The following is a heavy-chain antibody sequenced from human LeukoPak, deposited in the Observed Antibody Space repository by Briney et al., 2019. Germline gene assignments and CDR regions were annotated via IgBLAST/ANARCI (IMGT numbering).Heavy chain of an antibody. J-gene: IGHJ5*02. V-gene: IGHV1-2*02. CDR2: INPNSGGT. CDR1: GYTFTGYY. D-gene: IGHD3-22*01. Sequence: ASVKVSCKASGYTFTGYYMHWVRQAPGQGLEWMGWINPNSGGTNYAQKFQGRVTMTRDTSISTAYMELSRLRSDDTAVYYCAREDQYYDSSTPSRRCNWFDPWGQGTLVTVSS. CDR3: AREDQYYDSSTPSRRCNWFDP.